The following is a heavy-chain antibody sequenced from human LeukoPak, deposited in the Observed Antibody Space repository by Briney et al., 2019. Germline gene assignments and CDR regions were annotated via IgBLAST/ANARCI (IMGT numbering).Heavy chain of an antibody. Sequence: GESLQISCKVSGYIFTSYCIGWVRQMPGKGLEWMGIIYPGDSGPTYSPSFQGQVTISVDKSINTAYLQWSSLQASDTATYYCGMSGDRVPLQDDVFDVWGQGTMVTVST. V-gene: IGHV5-51*01. CDR1: GYIFTSYC. CDR3: GMSGDRVPLQDDVFDV. J-gene: IGHJ3*01. CDR2: IYPGDSGP. D-gene: IGHD1-26*01.